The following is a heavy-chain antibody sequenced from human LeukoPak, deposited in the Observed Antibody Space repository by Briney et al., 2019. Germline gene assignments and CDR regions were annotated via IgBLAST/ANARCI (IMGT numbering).Heavy chain of an antibody. D-gene: IGHD1-1*01. Sequence: ASVKVSCKVSGYTLTELSMHWVRQAPGKGLEWMGGFDPEDGETIYAQKFQGRVTMTEDTSTDTAYMELSSLRSEDTAVYYCARGRLRTTGRYRLYYYMDVWGKGTTATISS. CDR1: GYTLTELS. CDR2: FDPEDGET. J-gene: IGHJ6*03. CDR3: ARGRLRTTGRYRLYYYMDV. V-gene: IGHV1-24*01.